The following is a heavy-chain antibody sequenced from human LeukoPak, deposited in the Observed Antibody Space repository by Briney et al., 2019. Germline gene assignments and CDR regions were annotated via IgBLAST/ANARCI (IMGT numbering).Heavy chain of an antibody. Sequence: SETLSLTCTVSGGTISSYYWSWIRQPPGKGLEWIGYIHYSGSTNYNPCLKSRVTISVDTSKNQFSLKLSSVTAADTAVYYCARDNWNYGSSMDVWGQGTTVTVSS. V-gene: IGHV4-59*01. CDR2: IHYSGST. CDR3: ARDNWNYGSSMDV. CDR1: GGTISSYY. J-gene: IGHJ6*02. D-gene: IGHD1-7*01.